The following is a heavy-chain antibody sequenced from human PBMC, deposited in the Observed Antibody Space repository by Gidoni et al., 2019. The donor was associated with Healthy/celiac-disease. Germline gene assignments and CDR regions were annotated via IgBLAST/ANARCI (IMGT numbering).Heavy chain of an antibody. J-gene: IGHJ4*02. CDR1: GFTFSGSA. CDR2: IRSKANSYAT. D-gene: IGHD3-10*01. CDR3: TRHFYGSGSYYNDY. V-gene: IGHV3-73*01. Sequence: EVQLVESGGGLVQPGGSLNTSCAASGFTFSGSAMHWVRQASGKGLEWVGRIRSKANSYATAYAASVKGRFTISRDDSKNTAYLQMNSLKTEDTAVYYCTRHFYGSGSYYNDYWGQGTLVTVSS.